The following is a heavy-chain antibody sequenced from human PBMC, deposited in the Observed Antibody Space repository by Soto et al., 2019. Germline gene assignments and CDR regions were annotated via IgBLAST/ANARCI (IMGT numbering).Heavy chain of an antibody. J-gene: IGHJ4*02. CDR2: ISYDGSNK. CDR1: GFTFSSYG. D-gene: IGHD3-10*01. Sequence: QVQLVESGGGVVQPGRSLRLSCAASGFTFSSYGMHWVRQAPGKGLERVAVISYDGSNKYYADSVKGRFTIYRDNSKNTMWLLLNSLRAEDTAVYYCAKRFDSCGSGSPYWYYFGYWGQGTLVTVSS. V-gene: IGHV3-30*18. CDR3: AKRFDSCGSGSPYWYYFGY.